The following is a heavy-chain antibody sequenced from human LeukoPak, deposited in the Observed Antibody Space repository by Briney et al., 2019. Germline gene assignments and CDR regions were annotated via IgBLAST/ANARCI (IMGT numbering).Heavy chain of an antibody. D-gene: IGHD3-22*01. V-gene: IGHV3-30*18. CDR2: ISYDGSNK. J-gene: IGHJ4*02. CDR1: GFTFSSYG. CDR3: AKDYYDSSGSPEY. Sequence: PGRSLRLSCAASGFTFSSYGMHWVRQAPGKGLEWVAVISYDGSNKYYADSVKGRFRISRDNSKNTLYLQMNSLRAEDTAVYYCAKDYYDSSGSPEYWGQGTLVTVSS.